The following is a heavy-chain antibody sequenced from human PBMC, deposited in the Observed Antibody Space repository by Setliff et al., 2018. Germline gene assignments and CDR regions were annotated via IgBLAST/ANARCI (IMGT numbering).Heavy chain of an antibody. CDR3: ARGTKTMVINYWYFDV. D-gene: IGHD4-17*01. Sequence: SETLSLTCAVYGGSFSDYWWSWIRQLPGKGLEWIAEIHHSGSTNFHPSLKGRVAISVDPSKNQFYLNLRSVTAADTAVYFCARGTKTMVINYWYFDVWG. J-gene: IGHJ2*01. CDR2: IHHSGST. CDR1: GGSFSDYW. V-gene: IGHV4-34*01.